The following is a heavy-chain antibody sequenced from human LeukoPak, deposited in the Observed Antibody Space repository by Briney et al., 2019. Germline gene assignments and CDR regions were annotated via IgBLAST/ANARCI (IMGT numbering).Heavy chain of an antibody. CDR2: ISSSGSTI. CDR1: GFTFSDYY. J-gene: IGHJ3*02. CDR3: ARDHNPGIAVAGTVGEPFDI. V-gene: IGHV3-11*01. Sequence: PGGSLRLSCAASGFTFSDYYMSWIRQAPGKGLEWVSYISSSGSTIYYADSVKGRFTISRDNAKNSLYLQMNSLRAEDTAVYYCARDHNPGIAVAGTVGEPFDIWGQGTMVTVSS. D-gene: IGHD6-19*01.